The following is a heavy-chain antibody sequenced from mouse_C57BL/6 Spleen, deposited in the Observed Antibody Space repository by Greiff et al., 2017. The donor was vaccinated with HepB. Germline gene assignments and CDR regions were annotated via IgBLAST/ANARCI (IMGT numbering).Heavy chain of an antibody. CDR2: IDPSDSYT. Sequence: VQLQQPGAELVMPGASVKLSCKASGYTFTSYWMHWVKQRPGQGLEWIGEIDPSDSYTNYNQKFKGKSTLTVDKSSSTAYMQLSSLTSEDSAVYYCARWDSQRFAYWGQGTLVTVSA. CDR3: ARWDSQRFAY. CDR1: GYTFTSYW. J-gene: IGHJ3*01. D-gene: IGHD4-1*01. V-gene: IGHV1-69*01.